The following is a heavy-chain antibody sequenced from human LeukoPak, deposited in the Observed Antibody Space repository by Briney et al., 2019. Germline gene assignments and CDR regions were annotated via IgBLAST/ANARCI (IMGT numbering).Heavy chain of an antibody. J-gene: IGHJ4*02. CDR1: GFTFSSYS. CDR2: ISSSSSYI. D-gene: IGHD1-26*01. Sequence: PGGSLRLSCAASGFTFSSYSMNWVRQAPGKGLEWVSSISSSSSYIYYADSVKGRFTISRDNAKNSLYLQMNGLRAEDTAVYYCARERSIGSLDYWGQGTLVTVSS. V-gene: IGHV3-21*01. CDR3: ARERSIGSLDY.